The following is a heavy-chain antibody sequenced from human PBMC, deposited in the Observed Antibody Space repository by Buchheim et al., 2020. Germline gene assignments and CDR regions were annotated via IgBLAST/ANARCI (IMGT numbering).Heavy chain of an antibody. D-gene: IGHD1-14*01. V-gene: IGHV3-48*01. J-gene: IGHJ6*02. Sequence: EVQLVESGAGLVQPGGSLRLSCAASGFTFSTYDMSWVRQAPGKGLEWVSYISSSSTTIYYADSVKGRFTISRANAKNSLYLQMNSLRAEDTAVYYCARNRYYGMDVWGQGTT. CDR1: GFTFSTYD. CDR2: ISSSSTTI. CDR3: ARNRYYGMDV.